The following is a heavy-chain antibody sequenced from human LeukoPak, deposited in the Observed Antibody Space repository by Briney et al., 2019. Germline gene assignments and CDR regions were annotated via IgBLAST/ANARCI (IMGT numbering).Heavy chain of an antibody. CDR3: AKDLNVAAAGYYSDY. CDR2: VANDGRDK. J-gene: IGHJ4*02. D-gene: IGHD6-13*01. V-gene: IGHV3-30*18. Sequence: GRSLRLSCAASGFTFSNYGMHWVRQAPGKGLEWVAVVANDGRDKRYADSVKGRFTISRDNSKNTVYLQMNSLRAEDTAVYYCAKDLNVAAAGYYSDYWGQGTPVTVSS. CDR1: GFTFSNYG.